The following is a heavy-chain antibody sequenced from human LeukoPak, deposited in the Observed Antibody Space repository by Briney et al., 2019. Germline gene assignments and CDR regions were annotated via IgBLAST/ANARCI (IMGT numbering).Heavy chain of an antibody. Sequence: SVKVSCKASGGTFSSYAISWVRQAPGQGLEWMGGIIPIFGTANYAQKFQGRVTITTDESTSTAYMELSSLRSEDTAVYYCARGRGYCSSTSCSTPREYYYYGMDVWGQGTTVTVSS. J-gene: IGHJ6*02. CDR2: IIPIFGTA. V-gene: IGHV1-69*05. CDR1: GGTFSSYA. CDR3: ARGRGYCSSTSCSTPREYYYYGMDV. D-gene: IGHD2-2*01.